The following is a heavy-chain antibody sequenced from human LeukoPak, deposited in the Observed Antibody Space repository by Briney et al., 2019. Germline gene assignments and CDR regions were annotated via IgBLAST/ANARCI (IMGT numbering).Heavy chain of an antibody. D-gene: IGHD3-3*01. Sequence: SETLSLTCAVYGGSFSGYYWSWIRQPPGKGLEWIGEINHSGSTNYNPSLKSRVTISVDTSKNQFSLKLSSVTAADTAVYYCARQIFGVVTWFDPWGQGTLVTVSS. CDR1: GGSFSGYY. CDR2: INHSGST. J-gene: IGHJ5*02. V-gene: IGHV4-34*01. CDR3: ARQIFGVVTWFDP.